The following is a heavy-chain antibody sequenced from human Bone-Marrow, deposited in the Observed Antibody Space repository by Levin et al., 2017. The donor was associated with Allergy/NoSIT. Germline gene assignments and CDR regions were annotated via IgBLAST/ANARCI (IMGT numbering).Heavy chain of an antibody. CDR2: INAISSHI. D-gene: IGHD3-9*01. V-gene: IGHV3-21*01. CDR3: ARDDHSTGYQRFDAMDV. Sequence: GGSLRLSCAASGFTFSTYALTWVRQAPGKGLEWVSSINAISSHIYYAGSVRGRFTISRDNARNSLSLQMSNLRPEDTAVYYCARDDHSTGYQRFDAMDVWGQGTTVTVSS. J-gene: IGHJ6*02. CDR1: GFTFSTYA.